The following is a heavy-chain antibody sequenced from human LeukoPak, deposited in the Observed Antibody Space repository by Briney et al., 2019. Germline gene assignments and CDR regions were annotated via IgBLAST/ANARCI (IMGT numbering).Heavy chain of an antibody. J-gene: IGHJ4*02. CDR1: GFTFSSYS. D-gene: IGHD3-22*01. CDR3: ARDGNYDSSGYQTVFDY. CDR2: ISSSSSTI. V-gene: IGHV3-48*04. Sequence: GGSLRLSCAASGFTFSSYSMNWVRQAPGKGLERVSYISSSSSTIYYADSVKGRFTISRDNAKNSLYLQMNSLRAEDTAVYYCARDGNYDSSGYQTVFDYWGQGTLVTVSS.